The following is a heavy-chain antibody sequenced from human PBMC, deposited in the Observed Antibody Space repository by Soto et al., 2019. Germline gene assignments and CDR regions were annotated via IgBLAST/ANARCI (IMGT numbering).Heavy chain of an antibody. V-gene: IGHV4-30-4*01. CDR2: TSYTGRT. CDR1: GGSVRSGDYY. Sequence: QVQLQESGPGLVKPSQPLSLTCAVSGGSVRSGDYYWSWIRQSPGKGLEWVGYTSYTGRTFYNPSLKSRIAISVDTSNNQFALKMSSVTAADTAMYYCATYVVFGVAPGRTDYWGQGALGSVSS. D-gene: IGHD3-3*01. CDR3: ATYVVFGVAPGRTDY. J-gene: IGHJ4*02.